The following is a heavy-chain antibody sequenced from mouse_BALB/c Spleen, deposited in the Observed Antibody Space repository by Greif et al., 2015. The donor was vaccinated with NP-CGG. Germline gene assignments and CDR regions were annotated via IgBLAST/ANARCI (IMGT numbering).Heavy chain of an antibody. Sequence: VQLKESGPELVKPGASVKISCKASGYTFTDYNMHWVEQSHGKSLEWIGYIYPYNGGTGYNQKFKSKATLTVDNSSSTAYMELRSLTSEDSAVYYCARGGNYRYDVDFDVWGAGTTVTVSS. J-gene: IGHJ1*01. CDR1: GYTFTDYN. CDR2: IYPYNGGT. D-gene: IGHD2-14*01. V-gene: IGHV1S29*02. CDR3: ARGGNYRYDVDFDV.